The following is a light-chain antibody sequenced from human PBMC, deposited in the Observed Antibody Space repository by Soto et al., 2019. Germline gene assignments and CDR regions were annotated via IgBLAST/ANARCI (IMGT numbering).Light chain of an antibody. CDR1: SSDVGGYNY. Sequence: QSALTQPASVSGSPGQSITISCTGTSSDVGGYNYVSWYQVKPGKVPKLMIFEVSNRPSGVSNRFSGSKSGNTASLTISGLQAEDEADYYWSSYTSSSTHVFGTGTKLTVL. CDR2: EVS. CDR3: SSYTSSSTHV. J-gene: IGLJ1*01. V-gene: IGLV2-14*01.